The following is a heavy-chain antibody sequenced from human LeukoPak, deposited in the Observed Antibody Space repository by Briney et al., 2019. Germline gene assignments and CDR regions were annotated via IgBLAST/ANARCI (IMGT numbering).Heavy chain of an antibody. D-gene: IGHD1-26*01. V-gene: IGHV3-30*02. CDR2: IRYDGTNK. Sequence: GGSLRLSCAASGFTFSSYGMHWVRQAPGKGLEWMAFIRYDGTNKYYADSVNGRFTISRDNSKNTLYLQMNSLRAEDTAVYYCAKDSWEVGATSEIDYWGQGTLVTASS. CDR1: GFTFSSYG. CDR3: AKDSWEVGATSEIDY. J-gene: IGHJ4*02.